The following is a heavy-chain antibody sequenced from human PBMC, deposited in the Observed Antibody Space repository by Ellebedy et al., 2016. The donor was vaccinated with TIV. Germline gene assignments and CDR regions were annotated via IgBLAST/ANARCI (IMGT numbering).Heavy chain of an antibody. CDR3: ARSYGARTSGP. D-gene: IGHD3-16*01. CDR1: GFSFGDYG. V-gene: IGHV3-20*04. Sequence: PGGSLRLSCAASGFSFGDYGMGWVRQVPGKGLEWVCAISWNGGNIGYIDSVRGRFTIFRDNAKKSLYLQMNSLRVDDTAMYYCARSYGARTSGPWGQGTLVTVSS. J-gene: IGHJ5*02. CDR2: ISWNGGNI.